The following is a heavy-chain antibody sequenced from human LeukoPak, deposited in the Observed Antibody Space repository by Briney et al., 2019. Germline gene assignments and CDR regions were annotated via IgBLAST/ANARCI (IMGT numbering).Heavy chain of an antibody. D-gene: IGHD3-3*01. CDR2: IYYSGST. J-gene: IGHJ4*02. V-gene: IGHV4-39*07. Sequence: PSETLSLTCTVSGGSISSSSYYWGWIRQPPGKGLEWIGSIYYSGSTYYNPSLKSRVTISVDTSKNQFSLKLSSVTAADTAVYYCASGRFLEWLPPFYWGQGTLVTVSS. CDR3: ASGRFLEWLPPFY. CDR1: GGSISSSSYY.